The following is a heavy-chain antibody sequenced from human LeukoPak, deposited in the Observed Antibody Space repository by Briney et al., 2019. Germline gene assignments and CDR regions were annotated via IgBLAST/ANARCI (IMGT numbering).Heavy chain of an antibody. CDR3: ARGDGEQQLRY. Sequence: SETLSLTCAVSGGSISSGGYSWSWIRQPPGKGLEWIGYIYHSGSTYYNPSLKSRVTISVDRSKNQFSLKLSSVTAADTAVYYCARGDGEQQLRYWGQGTLVTVSS. V-gene: IGHV4-30-2*01. D-gene: IGHD6-13*01. CDR2: IYHSGST. J-gene: IGHJ4*02. CDR1: GGSISSGGYS.